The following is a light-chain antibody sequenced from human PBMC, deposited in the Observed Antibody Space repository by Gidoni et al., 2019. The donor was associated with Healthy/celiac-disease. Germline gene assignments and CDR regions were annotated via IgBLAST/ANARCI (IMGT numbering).Light chain of an antibody. Sequence: EIVLTQSPGTLSLSPGERATLSCRASQSVSSSYLAWYQQKPGQAPRLLIYGASSRATGIPDRFSGIGSGTDFPLTISRLEPEDFAVYYCQQYGSSPYTFGQGTKLEIQ. CDR2: GAS. J-gene: IGKJ2*01. V-gene: IGKV3-20*01. CDR1: QSVSSSY. CDR3: QQYGSSPYT.